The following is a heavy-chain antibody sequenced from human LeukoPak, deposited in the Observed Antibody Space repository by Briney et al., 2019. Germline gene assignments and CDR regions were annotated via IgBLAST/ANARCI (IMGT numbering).Heavy chain of an antibody. D-gene: IGHD3-22*01. CDR2: ISGSGGST. CDR3: AKAPLYYDYWQYYFDY. J-gene: IGHJ4*02. V-gene: IGHV3-23*01. CDR1: GFTFSSYA. Sequence: GGSLRLSCAASGFTFSSYAMSRVRQAPGKGLEWVSAISGSGGSTYYADSVKGRFTISRDNSKNTLYLQMNSLRAEDTAVYYCAKAPLYYDYWQYYFDYWGQGTPVTVSS.